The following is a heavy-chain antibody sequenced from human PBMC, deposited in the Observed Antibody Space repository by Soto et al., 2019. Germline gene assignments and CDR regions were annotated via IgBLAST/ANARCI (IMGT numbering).Heavy chain of an antibody. CDR1: GGTFSSYA. J-gene: IGHJ5*02. CDR3: ARGERFLEWSYNWFDP. Sequence: ASVKVSCKASGGTFSSYAISWVRQAPGQGLEWMGGIIPIFGTANYAQKFQGRVTITADESTSTAYMELSSLRSEDTAVYYCARGERFLEWSYNWFDPWGQGTLVTVSS. D-gene: IGHD3-3*01. CDR2: IIPIFGTA. V-gene: IGHV1-69*13.